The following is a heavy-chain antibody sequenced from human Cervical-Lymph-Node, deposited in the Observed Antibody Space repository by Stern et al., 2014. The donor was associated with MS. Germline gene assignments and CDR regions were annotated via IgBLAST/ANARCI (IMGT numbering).Heavy chain of an antibody. J-gene: IGHJ5*02. CDR2: ISGSGAST. Sequence: EVQLVESGGGLVQPGGSLRLSCAASGFSFDIYAMSWVRQAPGKGLEWVSVISGSGASTYYADSVKGRFTISRDNSKNTVYLQMNSLRAEDTAVYYCVKDRGCRGGRCSNWLDPWGQGVLVTVTS. D-gene: IGHD2-15*01. V-gene: IGHV3-23*04. CDR1: GFSFDIYA. CDR3: VKDRGCRGGRCSNWLDP.